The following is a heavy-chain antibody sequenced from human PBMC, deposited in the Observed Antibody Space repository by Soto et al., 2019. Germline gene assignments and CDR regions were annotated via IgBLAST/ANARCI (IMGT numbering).Heavy chain of an antibody. CDR1: GGTFSSYA. V-gene: IGHV1-69*01. CDR2: IIPIFGTA. D-gene: IGHD6-19*01. Sequence: QVQLVQSGAEVKKPGSSVKVSCKASGGTFSSYAISWVRQAPGQGLEWMGGIIPIFGTANYAQTFQGRVTITADESTSTAYMELSSLRSEATAVYYCATSIAVAAPYYYCDMDVWGQGTTVTVSS. CDR3: ATSIAVAAPYYYCDMDV. J-gene: IGHJ6*02.